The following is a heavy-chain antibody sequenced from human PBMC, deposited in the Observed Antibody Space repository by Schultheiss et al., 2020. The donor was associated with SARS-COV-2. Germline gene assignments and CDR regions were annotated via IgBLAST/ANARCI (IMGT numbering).Heavy chain of an antibody. J-gene: IGHJ6*02. Sequence: GGSLRLSCGASGFTVNSNYMTWVRQAPGKGLEWVASISSTGSDKYYADSLNGRFTIARDSAKSSVYLQMDSLGAEDTAVYYCARTARGHGMDVWGQGTTVTVSS. CDR2: ISSTGSDK. V-gene: IGHV3-21*06. CDR3: ARTARGHGMDV. CDR1: GFTVNSNY. D-gene: IGHD5-18*01.